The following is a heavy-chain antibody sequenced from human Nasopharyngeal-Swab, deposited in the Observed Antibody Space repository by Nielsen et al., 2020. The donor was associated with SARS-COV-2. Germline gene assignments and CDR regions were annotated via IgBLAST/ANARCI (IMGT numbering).Heavy chain of an antibody. CDR1: GFTFSSYA. Sequence: SCAASGFTFSSYAMHWVRQAPGKGLEWVAVISYDGSNKYYADSVKGRFTISRDNSKNTLYLQMNSLRAEDTAVYYCARTLGSDDAFDIWGQGTMVTVSS. V-gene: IGHV3-30*04. CDR2: ISYDGSNK. CDR3: ARTLGSDDAFDI. J-gene: IGHJ3*02. D-gene: IGHD7-27*01.